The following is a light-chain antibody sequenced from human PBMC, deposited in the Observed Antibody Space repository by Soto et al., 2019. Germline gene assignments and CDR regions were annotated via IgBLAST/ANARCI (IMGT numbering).Light chain of an antibody. Sequence: IVLTQSPGTLSLSPGERATLSCRAGQGVTTNFAWYQQKSGQSPRLLTYDVSIRATGVPARFSATGSETDFTLTISGLQSEDSAVYFCQQYNNWPFSFGQGTRLEIK. CDR1: QGVTTN. CDR2: DVS. CDR3: QQYNNWPFS. J-gene: IGKJ5*01. V-gene: IGKV3-15*01.